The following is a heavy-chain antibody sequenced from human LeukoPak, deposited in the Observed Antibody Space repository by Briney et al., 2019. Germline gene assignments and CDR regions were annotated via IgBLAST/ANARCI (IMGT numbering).Heavy chain of an antibody. CDR3: AKDSTDDSSGYCDY. Sequence: GGSLRLSCAASEFAFSTYNMNWVRQAPGKGLEWVSYISTGSSTTYYADSVKGRFTISRDNVENSLYLQMNSLRDEDTAVYYCAKDSTDDSSGYCDYWGQGTLVTVSS. CDR1: EFAFSTYN. CDR2: ISTGSSTT. V-gene: IGHV3-48*02. J-gene: IGHJ4*02. D-gene: IGHD3-22*01.